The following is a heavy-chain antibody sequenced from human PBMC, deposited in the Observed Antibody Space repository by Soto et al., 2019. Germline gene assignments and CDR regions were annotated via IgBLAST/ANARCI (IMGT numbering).Heavy chain of an antibody. CDR2: ITSSGSTT. D-gene: IGHD3-3*01. J-gene: IGHJ4*02. Sequence: PGGSLRLSCAASGFTFSSYAMSWVRQAPGKGLEWVSYITSSGSTTYYADSVKGRFAVSRDNAKNSLYLQMNSLRVEDTAVYYCARESVKIFGVDVFDYWGQGALVTVSS. CDR3: ARESVKIFGVDVFDY. CDR1: GFTFSSYA. V-gene: IGHV3-48*03.